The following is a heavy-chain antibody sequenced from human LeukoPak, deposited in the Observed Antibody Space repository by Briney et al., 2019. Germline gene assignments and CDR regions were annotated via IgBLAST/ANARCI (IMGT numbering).Heavy chain of an antibody. D-gene: IGHD1-1*01. CDR2: FDPEDGET. CDR3: ARDHVTTGNYYYYYMDV. V-gene: IGHV1-24*01. CDR1: GYTLTELS. Sequence: ASVKVSCKVSGYTLTELSMQWVRQAPGKGLEWMGGFDPEDGETIYAQKFQGRVTMTEDTATNTAYMELSSLRSEDTAVYYCARDHVTTGNYYYYYMDVWGKGTTVTVSS. J-gene: IGHJ6*03.